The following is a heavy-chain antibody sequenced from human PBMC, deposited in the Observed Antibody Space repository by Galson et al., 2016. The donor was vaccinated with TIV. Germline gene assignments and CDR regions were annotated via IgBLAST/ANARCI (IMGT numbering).Heavy chain of an antibody. D-gene: IGHD6-19*01. Sequence: TLSLTCTVSGGSISSTSYYWGWIRQSAGKGLEWIGRIYSSGTTNYNPSLKSRVAISVDTSRNQFSLKLSSVTAADTAVYYCARASSSGWDNGDDAFDKWGQGTMVTVSS. V-gene: IGHV4-61*02. CDR1: GGSISSTSYY. CDR3: ARASSSGWDNGDDAFDK. J-gene: IGHJ3*02. CDR2: IYSSGTT.